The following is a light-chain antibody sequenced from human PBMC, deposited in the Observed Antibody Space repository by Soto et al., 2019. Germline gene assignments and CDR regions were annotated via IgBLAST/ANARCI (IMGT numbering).Light chain of an antibody. J-gene: IGKJ3*01. CDR2: GAS. CDR3: QQATSFPFT. CDR1: QSVSSN. Sequence: EIVMTQSPATLSVSPGERATLSCRASQSVSSNLAWYQQKPGQAPRLLIYGASTRATGIPARFSGTGSGTEFTLTISSLQPEDFATYYCQQATSFPFTFGPGTKVDIK. V-gene: IGKV3-15*01.